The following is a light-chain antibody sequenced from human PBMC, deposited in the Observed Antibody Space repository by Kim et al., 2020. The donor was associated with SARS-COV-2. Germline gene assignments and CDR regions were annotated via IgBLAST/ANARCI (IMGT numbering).Light chain of an antibody. Sequence: PGERVTLSCRASQSVSSSYLTWYQQKPGQAPRLLIYGASTRATGIPARFSGSGSGTDFTLTISSLQPEDFAVYYCQQDYNLPQAFGGGTKVDIK. CDR2: GAS. CDR3: QQDYNLPQA. J-gene: IGKJ4*01. V-gene: IGKV3D-7*01. CDR1: QSVSSSY.